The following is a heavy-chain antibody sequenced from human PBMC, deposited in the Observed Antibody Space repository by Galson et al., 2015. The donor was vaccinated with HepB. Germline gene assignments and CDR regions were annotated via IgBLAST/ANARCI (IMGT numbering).Heavy chain of an antibody. CDR1: GFTFDDYG. CDR3: AKEVNTVATDYGMDV. V-gene: IGHV3-9*01. Sequence: SLRLSCAASGFTFDDYGMHWVRQAPGKGLEWVSGISGNSDTTAYADSVKGRFTISRDNSMNTLYLQMNSLRAEDTALYYCAKEVNTVATDYGMDVWGQGTTVTVSS. CDR2: ISGNSDTT. D-gene: IGHD4-17*01. J-gene: IGHJ6*02.